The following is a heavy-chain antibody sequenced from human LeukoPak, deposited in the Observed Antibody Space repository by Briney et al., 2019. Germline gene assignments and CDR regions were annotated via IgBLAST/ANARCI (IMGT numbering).Heavy chain of an antibody. J-gene: IGHJ3*01. D-gene: IGHD3-22*01. CDR1: GFTFSSYA. V-gene: IGHV3-30*04. CDR3: ASSRHYCDRSGA. Sequence: GGSLRLSCAASGFTFSSYAMHWVRQAPGKGLEWVAVISYDGSNKYYADSVKGRFTISRDNSKNTLYLQMNSLRAEDTAVYYCASSRHYCDRSGAWGQGTMVTVSS. CDR2: ISYDGSNK.